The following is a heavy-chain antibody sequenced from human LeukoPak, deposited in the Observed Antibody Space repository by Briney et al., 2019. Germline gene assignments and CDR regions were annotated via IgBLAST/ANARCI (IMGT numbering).Heavy chain of an antibody. CDR2: IYWDDDK. CDR1: GFSLSTSGVG. CDR3: ALYYPDWLLEGYNWFDP. V-gene: IGHV2-5*02. J-gene: IGHJ5*02. D-gene: IGHD3-9*01. Sequence: KMSGPTRENPKQTVRLTWTFSGFSLSTSGVGVGWIRQPPGKALEWLALIYWDDDKRYSPSLKSRLTITKDTSKNQVVLTMTNMDPVDTATYYCALYYPDWLLEGYNWFDPWGQGTLVTVSS.